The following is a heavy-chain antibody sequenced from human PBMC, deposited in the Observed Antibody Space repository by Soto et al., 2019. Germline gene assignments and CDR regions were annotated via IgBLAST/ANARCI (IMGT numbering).Heavy chain of an antibody. D-gene: IGHD3-16*01. CDR2: IYYSGST. Sequence: QVQLQESGPGLVKPSQTLSLTCTVSGGSISSGDYYWSWIRQPPGKGLEWIGYIYYSGSTYYNPSLKSRVTISVDTSKNQFSLKLSSVTAADTAVYYCVRGLFWDVYPFDPWGQGTLVTVSS. CDR1: GGSISSGDYY. J-gene: IGHJ5*02. CDR3: VRGLFWDVYPFDP. V-gene: IGHV4-30-4*01.